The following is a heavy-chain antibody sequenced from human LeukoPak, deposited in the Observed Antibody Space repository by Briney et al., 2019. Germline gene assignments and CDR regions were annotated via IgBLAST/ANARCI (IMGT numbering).Heavy chain of an antibody. J-gene: IGHJ4*02. Sequence: GGSLRLSCAASGFTFSAYYMSWLRQAPGKGLEWVSYISSSGSTIYYADSVKGRFTISRDNAKNSLYLQMNSLRAEDTAVYYCARGSYNFYFDYWGQGTLVTVSS. CDR1: GFTFSAYY. CDR3: ARGSYNFYFDY. D-gene: IGHD5-24*01. CDR2: ISSSGSTI. V-gene: IGHV3-11*04.